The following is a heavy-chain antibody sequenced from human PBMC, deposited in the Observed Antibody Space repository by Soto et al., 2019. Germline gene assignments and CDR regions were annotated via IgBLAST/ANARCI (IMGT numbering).Heavy chain of an antibody. J-gene: IGHJ6*02. V-gene: IGHV3-9*01. CDR1: GFTFDDYA. CDR2: ISWNSGSI. Sequence: LRLSCAASGFTFDDYAMHWVRQAPRKGLEWVSGISWNSGSIGYADSVKGRFTISRDNAKNSLYLQMNSLRAEDTALYYCAKGITSRGPRYYGMDVWGQGTTVTVYS. D-gene: IGHD5-12*01. CDR3: AKGITSRGPRYYGMDV.